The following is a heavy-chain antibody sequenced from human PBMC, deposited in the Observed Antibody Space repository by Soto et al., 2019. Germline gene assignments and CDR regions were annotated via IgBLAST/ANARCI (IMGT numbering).Heavy chain of an antibody. CDR3: VRGSSCTTTTCYNMGWFAP. D-gene: IGHD2-2*02. CDR1: GFTFSAFV. J-gene: IGHJ5*02. CDR2: IWYDGSDK. V-gene: IGHV3-33*01. Sequence: QVQLVESGGGVVQPGESLRLSCATSGFTFSAFVMQWVRQAPGKGLEWVAVIWYDGSDKYYADSVKGRFTISRDDSKNTLYLQMNSLRAEDTAVYYCVRGSSCTTTTCYNMGWFAPWGQGTLVTVSS.